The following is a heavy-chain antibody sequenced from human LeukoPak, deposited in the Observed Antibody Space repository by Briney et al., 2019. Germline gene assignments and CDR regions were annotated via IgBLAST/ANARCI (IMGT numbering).Heavy chain of an antibody. CDR1: GFTFSSYA. D-gene: IGHD6-19*01. Sequence: PGGSLRLSCAASGFTFSSYAMSWVRQAPGKGLEWVSAISGSGGSTYYADSVKGRFTISRDNSKNTLYLQMNSLRAEDTAVYYCAKDASSGSQWRDYYYYYGMDVWGQGTTVTVSS. CDR3: AKDASSGSQWRDYYYYYGMDV. V-gene: IGHV3-23*01. J-gene: IGHJ6*02. CDR2: ISGSGGST.